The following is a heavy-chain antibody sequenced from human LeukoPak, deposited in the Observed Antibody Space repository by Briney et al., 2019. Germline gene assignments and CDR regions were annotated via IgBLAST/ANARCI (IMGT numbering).Heavy chain of an antibody. CDR1: EFTSSAFW. D-gene: IGHD2-8*02. CDR2: INKDGTEK. J-gene: IGHJ6*04. Sequence: GGSLRLSCAASEFTSSAFWMTWVRRPPGKGLEWVANINKDGTEKEYVDSVKRRFSIFRDNAKNSVFLQMNSLRAEDTAVYYCAIFAGAVPGNLLLWGKGTTVIVSA. V-gene: IGHV3-7*01. CDR3: AIFAGAVPGNLLL.